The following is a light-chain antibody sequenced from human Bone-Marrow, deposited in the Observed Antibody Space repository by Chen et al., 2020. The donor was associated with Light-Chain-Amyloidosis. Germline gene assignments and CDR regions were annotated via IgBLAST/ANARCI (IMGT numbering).Light chain of an antibody. V-gene: IGKV4-1*01. CDR2: WAS. CDR1: QSLLYSSNNTNY. J-gene: IGKJ1*01. Sequence: DIVMTQSPDSLAVSLGERATINCTSSQSLLYSSNNTNYLAWYQQKPGQSPKLLYYWASTRESGVPDRFSGSGSGTDFTLTISSLQAEDVAVYYCQQYYSTPPTFGQGTKVEIK. CDR3: QQYYSTPPT.